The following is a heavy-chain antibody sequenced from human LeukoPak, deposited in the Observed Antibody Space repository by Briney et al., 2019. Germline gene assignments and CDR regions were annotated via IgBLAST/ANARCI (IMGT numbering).Heavy chain of an antibody. CDR3: ARPLTYYYDGSGPDAFHI. CDR2: IIPIFNIT. J-gene: IGHJ3*02. V-gene: IGHV1-69*04. D-gene: IGHD3-22*01. Sequence: ASVKVSCKASGGTFSIFGISWVRQAPGQGLEGLGRIIPIFNITNYAQKFQGRVTITADKSTSTAYMDLSSLKSEDTAIYYCARPLTYYYDGSGPDAFHIWGQGTMVTVSS. CDR1: GGTFSIFG.